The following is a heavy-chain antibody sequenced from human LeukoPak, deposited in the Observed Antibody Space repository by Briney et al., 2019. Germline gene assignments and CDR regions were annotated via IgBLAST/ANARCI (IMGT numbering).Heavy chain of an antibody. Sequence: GGSLRLSCEASGFIFSNYWMSWVRQVPGKGLEWVANVNEEATETYYGDSVKGRFTISRDNANKELHLQMNSLSAEDTAMYYCAAEVCTDKGDFDLWGRGTLVTVSS. J-gene: IGHJ2*01. CDR3: AAEVCTDKGDFDL. V-gene: IGHV3-7*02. D-gene: IGHD3-16*01. CDR1: GFIFSNYW. CDR2: VNEEATET.